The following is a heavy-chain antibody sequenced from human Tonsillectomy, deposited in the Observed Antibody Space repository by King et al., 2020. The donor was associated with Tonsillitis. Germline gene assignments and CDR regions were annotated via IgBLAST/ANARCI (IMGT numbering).Heavy chain of an antibody. Sequence: VQLQESGPGLVKPSQTLSLTCSVSGGSISSGDSYWSWIRQPAGKGLEWIGRIYASGSSNYKSSLKSRVVMSVDTSKNQFSLRLSSVTAADTAVYFCAKSRYSSSWSRALEIWGQGTMVTVSS. D-gene: IGHD6-13*01. CDR2: IYASGSS. V-gene: IGHV4-61*02. J-gene: IGHJ3*02. CDR3: AKSRYSSSWSRALEI. CDR1: GGSISSGDSY.